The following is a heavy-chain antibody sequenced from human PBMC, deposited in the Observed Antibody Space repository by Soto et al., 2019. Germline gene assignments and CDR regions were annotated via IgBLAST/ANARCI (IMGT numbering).Heavy chain of an antibody. CDR2: IYYSGST. CDR3: ARGVATIGP. D-gene: IGHD5-12*01. CDR1: GDSISSYD. J-gene: IGHJ5*02. Sequence: PSETMSLTCPVSGDSISSYDLSWIRQPPGKGLEWIGYIYYSGSTNYNPSLKSRVTISVDTPKNQFSLKLTSVTAADTAVYYCARGVATIGPWGQGTLVTVSS. V-gene: IGHV4-59*01.